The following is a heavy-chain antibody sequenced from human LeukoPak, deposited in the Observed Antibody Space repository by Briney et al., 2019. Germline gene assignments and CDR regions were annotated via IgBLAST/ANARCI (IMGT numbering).Heavy chain of an antibody. CDR2: IIPIFGTA. Sequence: SVKVSCKASGGTFSSYAISWVRQAPGQGLEWMGGIIPIFGTANYAQKFQGRVTITTDESTSTAYMELSSLRSEDTAVYYCASRVTAAFKTFDYWGRGTLVTVSS. V-gene: IGHV1-69*05. CDR1: GGTFSSYA. J-gene: IGHJ4*02. CDR3: ASRVTAAFKTFDY. D-gene: IGHD4-11*01.